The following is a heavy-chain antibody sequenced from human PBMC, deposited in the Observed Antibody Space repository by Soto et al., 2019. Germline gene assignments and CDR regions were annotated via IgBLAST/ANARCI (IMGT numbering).Heavy chain of an antibody. CDR2: ISGSGGST. J-gene: IGHJ4*02. V-gene: IGHV3-23*01. D-gene: IGHD3-3*01. CDR3: AKVSNYDFWSGYYLMYYFDY. Sequence: GGSLRLSCAASGFTFSSYAMSWVRQAPGKGLEWVSAISGSGGSTYYADSVKGRFTISRDNSKNTLYLQMNSLRAEDTAVYYCAKVSNYDFWSGYYLMYYFDYWGQGTLVTVSS. CDR1: GFTFSSYA.